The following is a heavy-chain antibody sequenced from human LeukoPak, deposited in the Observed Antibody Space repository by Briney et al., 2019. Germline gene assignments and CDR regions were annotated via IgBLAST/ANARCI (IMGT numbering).Heavy chain of an antibody. Sequence: GGSLRLSCAASGFTFSTYTMNWVRQAPGKGMEWVSSISSSSTYIYYADSVKGRFTISRDNAKNSLYLQMNSLRAEDTAVYYCARDEVYGEQYYFDYWGQGTLVTVSS. CDR3: ARDEVYGEQYYFDY. V-gene: IGHV3-21*01. CDR2: ISSSSTYI. CDR1: GFTFSTYT. J-gene: IGHJ4*02. D-gene: IGHD4/OR15-4a*01.